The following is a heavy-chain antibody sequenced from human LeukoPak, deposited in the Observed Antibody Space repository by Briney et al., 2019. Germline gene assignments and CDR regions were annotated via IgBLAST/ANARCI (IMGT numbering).Heavy chain of an antibody. CDR2: IISSSSTI. Sequence: GGSLRLSCAASGFTFSSYSMNWVRQAPGKGLEWVSYIISSSSTIHYADSVKGRFTISRDNAKNSLYLQMNSLRAEDTAVYYCAKAPRFGDHATEYYYYYMHVWGKGTTVTVSS. J-gene: IGHJ6*03. V-gene: IGHV3-48*04. CDR3: AKAPRFGDHATEYYYYYMHV. D-gene: IGHD3-16*01. CDR1: GFTFSSYS.